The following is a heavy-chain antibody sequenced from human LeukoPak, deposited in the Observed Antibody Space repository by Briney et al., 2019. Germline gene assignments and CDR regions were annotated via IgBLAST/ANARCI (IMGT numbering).Heavy chain of an antibody. D-gene: IGHD6-19*01. Sequence: GGSLRLSCAASGINFSGYAMHWVRQAPGKGLEWVAIIAYDGSNKNYADSVKGRLTISRDNSNNMLFLQLNSLRTDDTAVYFCATAYSSGWADYWGQGTLVTVSS. J-gene: IGHJ4*02. CDR2: IAYDGSNK. CDR3: ATAYSSGWADY. V-gene: IGHV3-30*04. CDR1: GINFSGYA.